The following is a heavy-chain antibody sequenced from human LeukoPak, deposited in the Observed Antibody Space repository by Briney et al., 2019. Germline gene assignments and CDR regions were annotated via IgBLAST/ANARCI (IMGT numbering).Heavy chain of an antibody. CDR1: GFTFSSYA. CDR3: AKDHDYGTYFDY. D-gene: IGHD4-17*01. J-gene: IGHJ4*02. Sequence: PGGSLRLSCAASGFTFSSYAMSWARQAPGKGLEWVSTISGSGGSTHYADSVKGRFSISRDNSKNTVFLQMNSLRAEDTALYYCAKDHDYGTYFDYWGQGTPVTVSS. CDR2: ISGSGGST. V-gene: IGHV3-23*01.